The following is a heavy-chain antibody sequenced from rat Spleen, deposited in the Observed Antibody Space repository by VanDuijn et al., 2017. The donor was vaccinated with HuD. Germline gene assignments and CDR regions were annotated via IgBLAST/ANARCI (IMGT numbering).Heavy chain of an antibody. D-gene: IGHD1-12*02. Sequence: EVQLVESGGGLVQPGRSLKLSCVASGFTFNNYWMTWIRQAPGKGLEWVASITNTGGSTYYPDSVKGRFTISRDNAKSTLYLQMNSLRSEDTATYYCTRRGNYYDGSYYPHYFDYWGQGVMVTVSS. CDR2: ITNTGGST. V-gene: IGHV5-31*01. CDR3: TRRGNYYDGSYYPHYFDY. J-gene: IGHJ2*01. CDR1: GFTFNNYW.